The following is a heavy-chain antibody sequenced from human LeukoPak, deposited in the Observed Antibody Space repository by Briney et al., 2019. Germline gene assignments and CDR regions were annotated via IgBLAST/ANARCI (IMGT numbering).Heavy chain of an antibody. CDR2: INHSGST. Sequence: SETLSLTCTVSGGSISSGDYYWSWIRQPPGKGLEWIGEINHSGSTNYNPSLKSRVTISVDTSKNQFSLKLSSVTAADTAVYYCARVRLYFDLWGRGTLVTVSS. CDR1: GGSISSGDYY. V-gene: IGHV4-39*07. CDR3: ARVRLYFDL. J-gene: IGHJ2*01.